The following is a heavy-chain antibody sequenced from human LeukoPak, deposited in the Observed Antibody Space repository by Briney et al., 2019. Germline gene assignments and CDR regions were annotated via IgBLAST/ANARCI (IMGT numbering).Heavy chain of an antibody. CDR3: ARDSSSWYWGYYYYYMDV. Sequence: ASVKVPCKASGYTFTSYGISWVRQAPGQGLEWMGWISAYNGNTNYAQKLQGRVTMTTDTSTSTAYMELGSLRSDDTAVYYCARDSSSWYWGYYYYYMDVWGKGTTVTISS. CDR2: ISAYNGNT. CDR1: GYTFTSYG. V-gene: IGHV1-18*01. D-gene: IGHD6-13*01. J-gene: IGHJ6*03.